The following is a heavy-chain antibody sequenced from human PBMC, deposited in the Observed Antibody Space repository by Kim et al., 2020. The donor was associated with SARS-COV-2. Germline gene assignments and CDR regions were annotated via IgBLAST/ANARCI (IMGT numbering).Heavy chain of an antibody. CDR3: ARDYLGLNDVMPYAFYS. Sequence: ASVKVSCTASDYTFANYGISWVRQAPGQGLEWMGWINTSTGNTNYAQEFPGRVIITTDTSASTAYLEIRSLKSDDTAVYYCARDYLGLNDVMPYAFYSWG. CDR2: INTSTGNT. J-gene: IGHJ3*02. V-gene: IGHV1-18*04. CDR1: DYTFANYG. D-gene: IGHD1-1*01.